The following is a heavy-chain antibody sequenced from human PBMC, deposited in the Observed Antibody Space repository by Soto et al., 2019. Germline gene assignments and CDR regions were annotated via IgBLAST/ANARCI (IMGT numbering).Heavy chain of an antibody. CDR3: ARDPLCVGEIGYFDY. J-gene: IGHJ4*02. CDR2: IDSSGNFI. Sequence: EVQLVDSGGGLVKPGGSLRLSCAASGFTFSNHAMNWVRQAPGKGLEWVSSIDSSGNFIYYADSVKGRFTISRDNAKSSLYLQMTTLKAEDTAVSYCARDPLCVGEIGYFDYWGQGALVTVSS. CDR1: GFTFSNHA. D-gene: IGHD3-10*01. V-gene: IGHV3-21*01.